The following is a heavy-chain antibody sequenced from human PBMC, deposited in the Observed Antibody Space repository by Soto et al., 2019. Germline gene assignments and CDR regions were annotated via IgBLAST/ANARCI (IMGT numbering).Heavy chain of an antibody. Sequence: QVQLVESGGGVVQPGRSLRLSCAASGFTFSSYGMHWVRQAPGKGLEWVAVISYDGSNKYYADSVKGRFTISRDNSKHTLDLQMNSLRAEDTAVYYCANMIAVAEVYYYGMDVWGQGTTVTVSS. CDR2: ISYDGSNK. V-gene: IGHV3-30*18. J-gene: IGHJ6*02. CDR1: GFTFSSYG. CDR3: ANMIAVAEVYYYGMDV. D-gene: IGHD6-19*01.